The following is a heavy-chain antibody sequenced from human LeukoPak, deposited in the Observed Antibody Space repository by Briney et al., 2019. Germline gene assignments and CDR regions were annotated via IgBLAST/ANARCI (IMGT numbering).Heavy chain of an antibody. V-gene: IGHV4-34*01. J-gene: IGHJ4*02. CDR3: ARGRSTYYDILTGCLFDY. D-gene: IGHD3-9*01. Sequence: SETLSLTCAVYGGSFSGYYWSWIRQPPGKGLEWIWEINHSGSTNYNPSLKSRVTISVDTSKNQFSLKLSSVTAADTAVYYCARGRSTYYDILTGCLFDYWGQGTLVTVSS. CDR2: INHSGST. CDR1: GGSFSGYY.